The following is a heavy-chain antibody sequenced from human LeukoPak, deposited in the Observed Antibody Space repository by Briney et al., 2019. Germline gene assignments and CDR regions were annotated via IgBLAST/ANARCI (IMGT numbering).Heavy chain of an antibody. Sequence: PSETLSLTCTVSGGSISSYYWSWIRQPPGKGLEWIGYINYSGSTNYNPSLKSRVTISVDTSKNQFSLKLSSVTAADTAVYYCARVSGSSELHYWGQGTLVTVSS. CDR1: GGSISSYY. V-gene: IGHV4-59*01. D-gene: IGHD1-26*01. J-gene: IGHJ4*02. CDR2: INYSGST. CDR3: ARVSGSSELHY.